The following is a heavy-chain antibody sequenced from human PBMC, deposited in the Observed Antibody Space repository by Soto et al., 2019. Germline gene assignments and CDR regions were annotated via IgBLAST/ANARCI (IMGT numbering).Heavy chain of an antibody. V-gene: IGHV1-46*04. J-gene: IGHJ6*02. Sequence: QVQLVQSGAEVKKPGASVKVSCKASGYTFTSYYMHWVRQAPGQGLEWMGIINPSGGSTSYAQKLQGRVTMTRDTSTSTVYMELSSLRSEDTAVYYCASAEGSPYGMDVWGQGTTVTVSS. CDR1: GYTFTSYY. CDR2: INPSGGST. D-gene: IGHD3-10*01. CDR3: ASAEGSPYGMDV.